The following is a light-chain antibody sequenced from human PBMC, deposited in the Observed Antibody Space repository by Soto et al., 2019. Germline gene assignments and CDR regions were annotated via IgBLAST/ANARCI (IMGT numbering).Light chain of an antibody. Sequence: EIVMTQSPATLSVSPGERATLSCRASQSVSSNLAWYQQKPGQAPRLLIYGASTRATGITARFSGSGSVTEFTTTSSRLHSDDVADYYYQQNNRRPFTFGPGTKLDIK. CDR2: GAS. CDR1: QSVSSN. V-gene: IGKV3-15*01. J-gene: IGKJ3*01. CDR3: QQNNRRPFT.